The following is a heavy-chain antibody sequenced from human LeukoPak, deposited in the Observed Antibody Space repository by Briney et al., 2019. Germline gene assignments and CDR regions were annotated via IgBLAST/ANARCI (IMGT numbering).Heavy chain of an antibody. V-gene: IGHV1-69*04. CDR3: ASGYTTYYYGMDV. CDR2: IIPILGIA. J-gene: IGHJ6*02. CDR1: GGTFSSYA. Sequence: GASVKVSCKASGGTFSSYAISWVRQAPGQGLEWMGRIIPILGIANYAQKFQGRATITADKSTSTAYMELSSLRSEDTAVYYCASGYTTYYYGMDVWGQGTTVTVSS. D-gene: IGHD6-13*01.